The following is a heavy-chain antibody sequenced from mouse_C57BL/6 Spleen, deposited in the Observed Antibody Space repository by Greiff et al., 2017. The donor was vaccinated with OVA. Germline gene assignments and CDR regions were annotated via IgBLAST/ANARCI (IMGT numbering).Heavy chain of an antibody. CDR3: ARRGFFATVVGYFDY. D-gene: IGHD1-1*01. CDR1: GYTFTSYG. V-gene: IGHV1-81*01. Sequence: QVQLKESGAELARPGASVKLSCKASGYTFTSYGISWVKQRTGQGLEWIGEIYPRSGNTYYNEKFKGKATLTADKSSSTAYMELRSLTSEDSAVYFCARRGFFATVVGYFDYWGQGTTLTVSS. CDR2: IYPRSGNT. J-gene: IGHJ2*01.